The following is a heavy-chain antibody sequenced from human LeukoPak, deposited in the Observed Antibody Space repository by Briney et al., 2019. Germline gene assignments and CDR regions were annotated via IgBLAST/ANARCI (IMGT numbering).Heavy chain of an antibody. CDR2: ISSSSTI. D-gene: IGHD4-11*01. V-gene: IGHV3-48*01. CDR1: GFTFSSYS. CDR3: ASLMTTATYYYYYYMDV. J-gene: IGHJ6*03. Sequence: PGGSLRLSCAASGFTFSSYSMNWVRQAPGKGLEWVSYISSSSTIYYSDSVTGRFTISRDNAKNSLYLQMNSLRAEDTAVYYCASLMTTATYYYYYYMDVWGKGTTVTVSS.